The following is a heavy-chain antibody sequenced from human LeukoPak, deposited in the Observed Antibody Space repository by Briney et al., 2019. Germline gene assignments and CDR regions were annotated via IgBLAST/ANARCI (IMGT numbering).Heavy chain of an antibody. J-gene: IGHJ4*02. V-gene: IGHV3-30-3*01. D-gene: IGHD1-1*01. CDR1: GFTFSSYA. Sequence: PGGSLRLSCAASGFTFSSYAMHWVRQAPGKGLEWVAVISYDGSNKYYAGSVKGRFTISRDNSKNTLYLQMNSLRAEDTAVYYCATIGTTPGDYFDYWGQGTLVTASS. CDR2: ISYDGSNK. CDR3: ATIGTTPGDYFDY.